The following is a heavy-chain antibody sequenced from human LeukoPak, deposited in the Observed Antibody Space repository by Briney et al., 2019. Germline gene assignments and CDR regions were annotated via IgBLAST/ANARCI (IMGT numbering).Heavy chain of an antibody. CDR2: ISYDGSNK. V-gene: IGHV3-30*01. J-gene: IGHJ4*02. D-gene: IGHD3-22*01. Sequence: GGSLRLSCAASGFTFSSYAMHWVRQAPGKGLEWVAVISYDGSNKYYADSVKGRFTISRDNSKNALYLQMNSLRAEDTAVYYCARALSFTMIVVVRTEGFYYWGQGTLVTVSS. CDR3: ARALSFTMIVVVRTEGFYY. CDR1: GFTFSSYA.